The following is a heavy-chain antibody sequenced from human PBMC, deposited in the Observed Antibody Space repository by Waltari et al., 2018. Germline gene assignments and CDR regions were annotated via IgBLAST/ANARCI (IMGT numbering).Heavy chain of an antibody. D-gene: IGHD1-26*01. V-gene: IGHV4-38-2*02. CDR1: GYSISSGYY. CDR2: IYHSGST. Sequence: QVQLQESGPGLVKPSETLSLTCTGAGYSISSGYYWGWIRQPPGKGLGGIGRIYHSGSTAYNPSLNSRVTISVDTSTNQFPLQRRSVTAADTAVYYCASIRSGGYRSLAYYYYYMDVWGKGTTVPVSS. CDR3: ASIRSGGYRSLAYYYYYMDV. J-gene: IGHJ6*03.